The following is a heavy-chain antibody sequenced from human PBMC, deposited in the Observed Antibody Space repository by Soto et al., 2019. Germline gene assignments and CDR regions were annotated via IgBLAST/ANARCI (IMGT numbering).Heavy chain of an antibody. V-gene: IGHV1-8*01. CDR2: MNPNSGNT. CDR3: ARLGYSGYVVDY. D-gene: IGHD5-12*01. J-gene: IGHJ4*02. Sequence: ASVKVSCKASGYTFTSYDINWVRQATGQGLEWMGWMNPNSGNTGYAQKFQGRVTMTRNTSISTAYMELSSLRSEDTAVYYCARLGYSGYVVDYCGQGPLVTVYS. CDR1: GYTFTSYD.